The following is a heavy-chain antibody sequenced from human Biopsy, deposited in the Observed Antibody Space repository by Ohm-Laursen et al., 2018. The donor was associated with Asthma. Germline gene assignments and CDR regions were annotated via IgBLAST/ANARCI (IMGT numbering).Heavy chain of an antibody. V-gene: IGHV4-39*02. D-gene: IGHD6-6*01. CDR3: ARAVSSSSYWYFDL. Sequence: SDTLSLTCIVSGDAMSTSGSYWGWIRQSPGKRLEWIGSIYYSGRTYYNPSLESRVTISADTSKNHFSLKVTSVTAADTAVYYCARAVSSSSYWYFDLWGRGDLVTVSS. CDR1: GDAMSTSGSY. CDR2: IYYSGRT. J-gene: IGHJ2*01.